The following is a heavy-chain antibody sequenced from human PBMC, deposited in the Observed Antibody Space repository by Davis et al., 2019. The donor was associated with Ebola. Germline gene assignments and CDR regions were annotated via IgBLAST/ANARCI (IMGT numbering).Heavy chain of an antibody. D-gene: IGHD3-3*01. CDR1: GGSFSGYY. J-gene: IGHJ6*02. Sequence: MPGGSLRLSCAVYGGSFSGYYWSWIRQPPGKGLEWIGEFNHSGITKYNPSLKSRVTISVDTSKNQFSLKLSSVTAADTAVYYCARFGYYRGYYGMDVWGQGTTVTVSS. CDR3: ARFGYYRGYYGMDV. CDR2: FNHSGIT. V-gene: IGHV4-34*01.